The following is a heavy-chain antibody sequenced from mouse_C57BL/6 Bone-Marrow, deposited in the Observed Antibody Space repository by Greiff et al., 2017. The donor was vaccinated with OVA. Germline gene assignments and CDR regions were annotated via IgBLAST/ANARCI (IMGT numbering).Heavy chain of an antibody. CDR1: GYAFSSSW. Sequence: QVQLQQSGPELVKPGASVKISCKASGYAFSSSWMNWVKQRPGKGLEWIGRIYPGDGATNYNGKFKGKATLTADNSSRTAYMQLSSLTSEDSAVYFCARSPYYYGSSYDFDYWGQGTTLTVSS. V-gene: IGHV1-82*01. J-gene: IGHJ2*01. CDR3: ARSPYYYGSSYDFDY. CDR2: IYPGDGAT. D-gene: IGHD1-1*01.